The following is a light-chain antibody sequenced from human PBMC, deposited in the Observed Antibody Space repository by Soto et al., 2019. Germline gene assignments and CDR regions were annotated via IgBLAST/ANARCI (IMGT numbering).Light chain of an antibody. Sequence: SYELTQPPSVSVSPGQTASITCSGDKLGDKYACWYQQKPGQSPVLVIYQDDQRPSGIPERFSGSNSRNTATLTISGTQTMDEADYYCQAWDSSLVVFGGGTKVTVL. J-gene: IGLJ2*01. CDR2: QDD. CDR3: QAWDSSLVV. V-gene: IGLV3-1*01. CDR1: KLGDKY.